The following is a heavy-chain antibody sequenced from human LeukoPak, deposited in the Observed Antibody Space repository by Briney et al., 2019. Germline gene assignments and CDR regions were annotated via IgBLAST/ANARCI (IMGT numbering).Heavy chain of an antibody. Sequence: ASETLSLTCTVSGGSISSGGYYWSWIRQHPGKGLEWIGYIYYSGSTYYNPSLKSRVTISVDTSKNQFSLKLSSVTAADTAVYYCARTVEKDFDWLLDVAPNWFDPWGQGTLVTVSS. V-gene: IGHV4-31*03. CDR3: ARTVEKDFDWLLDVAPNWFDP. CDR1: GGSISSGGYY. D-gene: IGHD3-9*01. CDR2: IYYSGST. J-gene: IGHJ5*02.